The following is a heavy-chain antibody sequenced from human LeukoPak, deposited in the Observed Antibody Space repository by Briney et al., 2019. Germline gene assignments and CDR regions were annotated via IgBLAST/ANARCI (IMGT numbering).Heavy chain of an antibody. CDR1: GGTFSSYA. D-gene: IGHD3-10*01. CDR3: AGGLWFGEPHYYYYGMDV. V-gene: IGHV1-69*04. J-gene: IGHJ6*02. Sequence: GSSVTLSCNASGGTFSSYANSWVRQAPGQGMEWMGMIIPILGIANNAHKFQGRVTITADKYTSNAYMELSSLSSEDTAVYCCAGGLWFGEPHYYYYGMDVWGQGTTVTVSS. CDR2: IIPILGIA.